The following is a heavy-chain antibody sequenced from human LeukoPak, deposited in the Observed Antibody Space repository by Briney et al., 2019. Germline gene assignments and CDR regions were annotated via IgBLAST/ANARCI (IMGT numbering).Heavy chain of an antibody. D-gene: IGHD3-9*01. V-gene: IGHV3-7*01. CDR1: GFTFSSYW. J-gene: IGHJ4*02. CDR2: IRQDGSEK. CDR3: ARDEIYYDILTGYRHFDY. Sequence: GGSLRLSCEASGFTFSSYWMSWVRQAPGKGLEWVANIRQDGSEKKYLDSVKGRFTISRDNAKNSMYLQMNSLRAEDTSVYYCARDEIYYDILTGYRHFDYWGQGTLVTVFS.